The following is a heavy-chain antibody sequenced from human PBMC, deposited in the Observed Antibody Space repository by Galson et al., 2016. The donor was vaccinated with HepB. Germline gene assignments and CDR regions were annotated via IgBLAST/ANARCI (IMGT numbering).Heavy chain of an antibody. CDR2: IYSGGAT. V-gene: IGHV3-53*01. CDR3: ARDPGRIAAAGHLDS. CDR1: GFIVNSHY. J-gene: IGHJ5*01. Sequence: SLRLSCAGSGFIVNSHYLNWVRQAPGKGLEWVAIIYSGGATYYAESVKGRFTISRDNPKNTLYLQMDGLRVEDTAVYYWARDPGRIAAAGHLDSWGQGTLVTVSS. D-gene: IGHD6-13*01.